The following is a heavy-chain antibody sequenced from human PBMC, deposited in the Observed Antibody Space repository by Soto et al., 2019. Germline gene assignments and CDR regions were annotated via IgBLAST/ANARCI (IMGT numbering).Heavy chain of an antibody. CDR2: ISGGGGST. D-gene: IGHD5-12*01. J-gene: IGHJ4*02. CDR3: AKASGYSGYYFFDY. Sequence: GGSLRLSCAASGFTFSSYAMSWVRQAPGKGLEWVSAISGGGGSTYYADSVKGRFTISRDISKNTLYLQMNSLRADDTAVYYCAKASGYSGYYFFDYWGQGTLVTVSS. V-gene: IGHV3-23*01. CDR1: GFTFSSYA.